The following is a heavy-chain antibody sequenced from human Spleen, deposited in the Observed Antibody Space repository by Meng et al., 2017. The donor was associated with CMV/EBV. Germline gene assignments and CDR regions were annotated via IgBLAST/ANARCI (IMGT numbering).Heavy chain of an antibody. J-gene: IGHJ4*02. V-gene: IGHV1-2*02. CDR2: INPNSGGT. CDR1: GYTFTGYY. CDR3: ARDPPAMPRGYDY. Sequence: ASVKVSCKASGYTFTGYYMHWVRQAPGQGLEWMGWINPNSGGTNYAQKFQGRVTMTRDTSISTAYMELSRLRSDDTAVYYCARDPPAMPRGYDYWGQGTLVTVSS. D-gene: IGHD3-22*01.